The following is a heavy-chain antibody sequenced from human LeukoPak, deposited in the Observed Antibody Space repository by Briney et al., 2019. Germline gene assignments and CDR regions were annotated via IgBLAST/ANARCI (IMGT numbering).Heavy chain of an antibody. CDR1: GFTFSSYS. V-gene: IGHV3-21*01. CDR3: AKDISSGRPYYFDY. D-gene: IGHD3-22*01. Sequence: PGGSLRLSCGASGFTFSSYSMNWVRQAPGKGLEWVSSISSSSSYIYYADSVKGRFTISRDNAKNSLYLQMNSLRAEDTAVYYCAKDISSGRPYYFDYWGQGTLVTVSS. CDR2: ISSSSSYI. J-gene: IGHJ4*02.